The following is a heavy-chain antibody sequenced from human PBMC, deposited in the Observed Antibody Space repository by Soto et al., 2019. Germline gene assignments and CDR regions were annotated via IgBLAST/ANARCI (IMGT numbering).Heavy chain of an antibody. Sequence: HVQLQELGPGLVEASGTLSLTCEVSTGSISSGNWWSWVRQPPGKGLEWIGEIYYTGATNYNPSLKSRVTMTIDKSKDQFSLSLRSATAADTAVYYCARVFSSGSGWMYYFDFWGQGTLVSVSS. CDR3: ARVFSSGSGWMYYFDF. J-gene: IGHJ4*02. CDR1: TGSISSGNW. V-gene: IGHV4-4*02. CDR2: IYYTGAT. D-gene: IGHD6-25*01.